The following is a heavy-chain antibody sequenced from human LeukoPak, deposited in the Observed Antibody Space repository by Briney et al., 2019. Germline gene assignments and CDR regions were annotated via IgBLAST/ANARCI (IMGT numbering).Heavy chain of an antibody. CDR3: ARGRYSGGWYDY. CDR1: GGSLTTYY. V-gene: IGHV4-59*01. Sequence: SETLSLTCTVSGGSLTTYYWSWIRQPPGKGLEYIAYIYYTGSNDYDPSLKSGVSISVDTSKNQFSLELNSVTAADTAVYYCARGRYSGGWYDYWGQGTLVTVSS. D-gene: IGHD6-19*01. CDR2: IYYTGSN. J-gene: IGHJ4*02.